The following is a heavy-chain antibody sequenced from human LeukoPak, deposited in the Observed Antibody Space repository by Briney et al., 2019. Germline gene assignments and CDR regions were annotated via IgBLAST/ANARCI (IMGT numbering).Heavy chain of an antibody. D-gene: IGHD4-17*01. J-gene: IGHJ4*02. V-gene: IGHV3-23*01. CDR2: ISGSGGST. CDR3: AKVGDYARHYYFDY. CDR1: GFTFSSYA. Sequence: PGGSLRLSCAASGFTFSSYAMSWIRQAPGKGLEWVSAISGSGGSTYYADSVKGRFTISRDNSKNTLYLQMNSLRAEDTAVYYCAKVGDYARHYYFDYWGQGTLVTVSS.